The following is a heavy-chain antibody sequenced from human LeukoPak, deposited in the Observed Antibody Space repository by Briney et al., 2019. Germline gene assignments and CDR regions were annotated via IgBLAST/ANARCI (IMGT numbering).Heavy chain of an antibody. CDR2: IIPIFGTA. CDR3: ARGSLGYCSSTSCYYYYYYMDV. CDR1: GGTFSSYA. D-gene: IGHD2-2*01. Sequence: SVKVSCKASGGTFSSYAISWVRQAPGQGLEWMGGIIPIFGTANYAQKFQGRVTIIADESTSTAYMELSSLRSEDTAVYYCARGSLGYCSSTSCYYYYYYMDVWGKGTTVTVSS. J-gene: IGHJ6*03. V-gene: IGHV1-69*13.